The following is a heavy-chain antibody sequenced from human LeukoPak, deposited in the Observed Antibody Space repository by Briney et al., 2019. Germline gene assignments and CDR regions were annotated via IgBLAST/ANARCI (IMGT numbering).Heavy chain of an antibody. CDR2: INPIGGST. Sequence: ASVQVSCKASGYTFTSYYMHWIRQDPRHRLDWLGIINPIGGSTNYAQKFQGRVTMTRDTSTSTVYMELSSLRSEDTAVYYCARVIHNYDILTGYYTPADAFDIWGQGTMVTVSS. CDR3: ARVIHNYDILTGYYTPADAFDI. D-gene: IGHD3-9*01. CDR1: GYTFTSYY. V-gene: IGHV1-46*01. J-gene: IGHJ3*02.